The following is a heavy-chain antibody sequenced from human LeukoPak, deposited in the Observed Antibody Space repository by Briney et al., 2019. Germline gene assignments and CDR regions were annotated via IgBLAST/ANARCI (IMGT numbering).Heavy chain of an antibody. D-gene: IGHD3-3*01. J-gene: IGHJ6*02. CDR3: AKEGNTYYDFWSGSQWVSGMDV. Sequence: GSLRLSCAASGFTFSSYAMSWVRQAPGKGLEWVSAISGSGGSTYYADSVKGQFTISRDNSKNTLYLQMNSLRAEDTAVYYCAKEGNTYYDFWSGSQWVSGMDVWGQGTTVTASS. CDR1: GFTFSSYA. V-gene: IGHV3-23*01. CDR2: ISGSGGST.